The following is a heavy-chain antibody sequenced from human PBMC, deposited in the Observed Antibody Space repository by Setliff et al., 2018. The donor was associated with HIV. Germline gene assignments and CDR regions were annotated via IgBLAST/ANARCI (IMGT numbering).Heavy chain of an antibody. D-gene: IGHD6-13*01. CDR1: GYSFTGYY. CDR2: MNPSTGGT. Sequence: ASVKVSCKASGYSFTGYYMHWVRQAPGQGLEWMGRMNPSTGGTRFAQKFQGRVTMTRDTFITTAYMELSSLRSDDTAVYYCARMGESPPHSSSWYYWGQGTLVTVSS. J-gene: IGHJ4*02. V-gene: IGHV1-2*02. CDR3: ARMGESPPHSSSWYY.